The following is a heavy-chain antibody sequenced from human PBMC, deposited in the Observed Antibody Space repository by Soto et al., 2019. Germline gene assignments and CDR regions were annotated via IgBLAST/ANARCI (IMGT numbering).Heavy chain of an antibody. J-gene: IGHJ4*02. D-gene: IGHD3-3*01. V-gene: IGHV1-69*06. Sequence: SVKVSCKASGYTFTSYAIHWVRQAPGQGLEWMGGIIPIFGTANYAQKFQGIVAITADKSTSTAYMELSSLRSEDTAVYYCGSLADPGGYSDFWSGYYHSDYWAQGTLLTAPS. CDR2: IIPIFGTA. CDR1: GYTFTSYA. CDR3: GSLADPGGYSDFWSGYYHSDY.